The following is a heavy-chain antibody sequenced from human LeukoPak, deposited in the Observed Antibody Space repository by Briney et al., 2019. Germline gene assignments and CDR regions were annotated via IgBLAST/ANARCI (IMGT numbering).Heavy chain of an antibody. D-gene: IGHD3-22*01. CDR1: GGSIRSSYYY. Sequence: SETLSLTCTVSGGSIRSSYYYWGWIRQPPGKGLEWIGEINHGGSTNYNPSLKSRVTVSVDTSKNQFSLKLSSVTAADTAVYYCARHAYYYDSSGYPIPFYYFDYWGQGTLVTVSS. CDR2: INHGGST. V-gene: IGHV4-39*07. J-gene: IGHJ4*02. CDR3: ARHAYYYDSSGYPIPFYYFDY.